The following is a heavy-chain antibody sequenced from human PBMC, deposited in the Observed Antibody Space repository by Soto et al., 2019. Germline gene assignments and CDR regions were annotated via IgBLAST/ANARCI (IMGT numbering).Heavy chain of an antibody. J-gene: IGHJ4*02. V-gene: IGHV3-23*01. D-gene: IGHD3-3*01. CDR3: ERGLRFLEWLHKFYFDY. Sequence: GGSLRLSCAASGFTSSSYAMSWVRQAPGKGLEWVSAISGSGGSTYYADSVKGRFTISRDNSKNTLYLQMNSLRAEDTAVYYCERGLRFLEWLHKFYFDYWGQGTLVTVSS. CDR1: GFTSSSYA. CDR2: ISGSGGST.